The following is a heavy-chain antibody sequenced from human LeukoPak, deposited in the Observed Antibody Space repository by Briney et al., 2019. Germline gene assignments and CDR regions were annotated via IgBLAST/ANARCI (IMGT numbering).Heavy chain of an antibody. CDR2: IYYSGST. CDR3: ARENPSGYYNRPIDY. D-gene: IGHD3-22*01. CDR1: GGSISSYY. V-gene: IGHV4-59*01. Sequence: SETLSLTCTVSGGSISSYYWNWIRQPPGKGLEWIGYIYYSGSTNYNPSLKSRVTMSVDTSKNQFSLKLSSVTAADTAIYYCARENPSGYYNRPIDYWGQGTLVTVSS. J-gene: IGHJ4*02.